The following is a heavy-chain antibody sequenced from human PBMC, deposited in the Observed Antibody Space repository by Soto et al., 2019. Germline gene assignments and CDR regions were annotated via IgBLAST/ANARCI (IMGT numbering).Heavy chain of an antibody. CDR3: ARGRSTTVTRRLFVY. V-gene: IGHV4-30-4*01. J-gene: IGHJ4*02. CDR2: IYYSGST. Sequence: SETLSLTCTVSGGSISSGDYYWSWIRQPPGKGLEWIGYIYYSGSTYHNPSLKSRVTISVDTSKNQFSLKLNSVTAADTAVYYCARGRSTTVTRRLFVYWGQGTLVTVS. D-gene: IGHD4-4*01. CDR1: GGSISSGDYY.